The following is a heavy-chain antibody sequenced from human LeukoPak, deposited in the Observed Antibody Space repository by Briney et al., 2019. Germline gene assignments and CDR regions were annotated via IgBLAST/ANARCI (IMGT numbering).Heavy chain of an antibody. CDR2: IYHSGST. CDR1: GYSISSGYY. Sequence: SETLSLTCAVSGYSISSGYYWGWIRQPPGKGLEWVGSIYHSGSTYYNPSLKSRVTISVDTSKNQFSLKLSSVTAADTAVYYCARGSGWSAGVVDYWGQGTLVTVSS. D-gene: IGHD3-22*01. J-gene: IGHJ4*02. CDR3: ARGSGWSAGVVDY. V-gene: IGHV4-38-2*01.